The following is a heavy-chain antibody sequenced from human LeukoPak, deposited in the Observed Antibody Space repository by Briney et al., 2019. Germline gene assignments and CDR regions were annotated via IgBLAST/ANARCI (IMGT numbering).Heavy chain of an antibody. V-gene: IGHV4-39*01. CDR3: ARHSTRYGDYRAPFDP. CDR1: GDSIRSSSYY. J-gene: IGHJ5*02. Sequence: PSETLSLTCTVSGDSIRSSSYYWGWIRQPPGKGLEWIGSIYYSGTTYYNPSLKSRVTISVDTSKNQFSLKLSSVTAADTALYFCARHSTRYGDYRAPFDPWGQGTLVTVSS. D-gene: IGHD4-17*01. CDR2: IYYSGTT.